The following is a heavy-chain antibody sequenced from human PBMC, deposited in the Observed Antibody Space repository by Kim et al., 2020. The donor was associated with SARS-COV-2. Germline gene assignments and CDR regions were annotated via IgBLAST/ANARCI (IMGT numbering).Heavy chain of an antibody. J-gene: IGHJ3*02. V-gene: IGHV3-7*01. CDR3: ARMRVVAGTDAFDI. Sequence: VDSVKGRFTISRDNAKNSLYLQMNSLRAEDTAVYYCARMRVVAGTDAFDIWGQGTMVTVSS. D-gene: IGHD6-19*01.